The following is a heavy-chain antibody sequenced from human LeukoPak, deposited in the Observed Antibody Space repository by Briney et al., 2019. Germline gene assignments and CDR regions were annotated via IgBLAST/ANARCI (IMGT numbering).Heavy chain of an antibody. CDR2: IWYDGSNK. Sequence: GGSLRLSCAAPGFTFSSYGMHWVRQAPGKGLEWVAVIWYDGSNKYYADSVKGRFTISRDNSKNTLYLQMNSLRAEDTAVYYCARDMGMVRGDYWGQGTLVTVSS. J-gene: IGHJ4*02. V-gene: IGHV3-33*01. CDR3: ARDMGMVRGDY. CDR1: GFTFSSYG. D-gene: IGHD6-13*01.